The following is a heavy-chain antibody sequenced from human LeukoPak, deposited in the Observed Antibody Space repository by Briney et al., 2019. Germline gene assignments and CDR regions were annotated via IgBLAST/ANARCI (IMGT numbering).Heavy chain of an antibody. CDR2: INHSGST. D-gene: IGHD2-2*01. V-gene: IGHV4-34*01. CDR1: GGSFSGYY. CDR3: ARGGDIVVVPAAMEHYFDY. J-gene: IGHJ4*02. Sequence: NTSETLSLTCAVYGGSFSGYYWSWIRQPPGKGLEWIGEINHSGSTNYNPSLKSRVTISVDTSKNQFSLRLSSVTAADTAVYYCARGGDIVVVPAAMEHYFDYWGQGTLVTVSS.